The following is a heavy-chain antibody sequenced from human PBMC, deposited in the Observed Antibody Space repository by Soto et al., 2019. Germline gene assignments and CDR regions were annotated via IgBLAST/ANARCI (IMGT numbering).Heavy chain of an antibody. D-gene: IGHD4-4*01. CDR3: ARGHYSNYGVYYYYGMDV. J-gene: IGHJ6*02. V-gene: IGHV1-2*04. CDR1: GYTFTGYY. CDR2: INPNSGGT. Sequence: QVQLVQSGAEVKKPGASVKVSCKASGYTFTGYYMHWVRQAPGQGLEWMGWINPNSGGTNYAQKFQGWVTMTRDTSIRTAYMELSRLRSDDTAVYYCARGHYSNYGVYYYYGMDVWGQGTTVTVSS.